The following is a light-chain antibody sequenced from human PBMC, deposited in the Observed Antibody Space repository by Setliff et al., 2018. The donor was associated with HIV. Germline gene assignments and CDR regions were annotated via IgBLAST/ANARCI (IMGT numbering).Light chain of an antibody. CDR1: SNDVGSYNL. J-gene: IGLJ1*01. CDR2: EVS. V-gene: IGLV2-23*02. Sequence: QSALTQPASVSGSPGQSITISCTGTSNDVGSYNLVSWYQLHPGKAPKLMIYEVSKRPSGISNRFSGSKSGNTASLTISGLQAEDEADYYCCSYAGSSTFVFGVGPRSPS. CDR3: CSYAGSSTFV.